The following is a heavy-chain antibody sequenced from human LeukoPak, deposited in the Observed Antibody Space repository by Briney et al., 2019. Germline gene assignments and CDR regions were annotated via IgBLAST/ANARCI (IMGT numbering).Heavy chain of an antibody. J-gene: IGHJ4*02. CDR2: IYHSGST. CDR1: GGSISSSNW. Sequence: SETLSLTCAVSGGSISSSNWWSWVRPPPGKGLEWIGEIYHSGSTNYNPSLKSRVTISVDKSKNQFSLKLSSVTAADTAVYYCARRLGIWGANEYYFDYWGQGTLVTVSS. CDR3: ARRLGIWGANEYYFDY. D-gene: IGHD1-26*01. V-gene: IGHV4-4*02.